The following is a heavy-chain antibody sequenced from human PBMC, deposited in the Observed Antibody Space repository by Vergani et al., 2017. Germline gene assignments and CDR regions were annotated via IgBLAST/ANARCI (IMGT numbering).Heavy chain of an antibody. CDR3: ARVDSSSGDAFDI. CDR2: ISWNSGAV. Sequence: EVQLLESGGGLVQPGGSLRLSCEASGITFWKFGMHWVRQGPGKGLEWVSGISWNSGAVDYAVSVKGRFTISRDNAKNSLFLQMNSLRAEDTAVYYCARVDSSSGDAFDIWGQGTMVTVSS. J-gene: IGHJ3*02. V-gene: IGHV3-9*01. D-gene: IGHD6-6*01. CDR1: GITFWKFG.